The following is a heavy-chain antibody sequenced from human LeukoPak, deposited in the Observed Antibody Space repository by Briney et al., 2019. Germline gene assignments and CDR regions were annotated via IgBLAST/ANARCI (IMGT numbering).Heavy chain of an antibody. CDR2: ITPKSGDT. D-gene: IGHD4-17*01. Sequence: GASVKVSCKASGYTFSDFYIHWVRQAPGQGREYVGWITPKSGDTYSPQRFQGRVTMTRDASISTAYMELNSLRAEDTAVYYCAKLDYGDAPDYWGQGTLVTVSS. V-gene: IGHV1-2*02. J-gene: IGHJ4*02. CDR1: GYTFSDFY. CDR3: AKLDYGDAPDY.